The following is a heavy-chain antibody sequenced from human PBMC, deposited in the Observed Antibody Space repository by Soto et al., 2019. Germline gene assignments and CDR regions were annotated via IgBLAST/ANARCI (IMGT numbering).Heavy chain of an antibody. J-gene: IGHJ4*02. CDR3: ARHIPPDLIGFYYGIMDH. CDR1: GGSIRSSRYY. Sequence: PSETLSLTCSVSGGSIRSSRYYWGWIRQPPGKGLEWIGSIYHSGDTYFNLSLRSRVTISVDTSNNQFSLKMRSVTAADTAVYYCARHIPPDLIGFYYGIMDHWGQGALVTVSS. D-gene: IGHD3-16*01. CDR2: IYHSGDT. V-gene: IGHV4-39*01.